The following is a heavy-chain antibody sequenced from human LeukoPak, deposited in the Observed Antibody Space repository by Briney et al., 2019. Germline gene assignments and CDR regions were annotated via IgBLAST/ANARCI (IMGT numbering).Heavy chain of an antibody. J-gene: IGHJ5*02. CDR2: INHSGST. CDR1: CGVFSGFY. Sequence: LGTPSLTRAGYCGVFSGFYWGWIPQPPGEGLEWIGEINHSGSTNYNPSLKSRATISVDTSKNQFSLKLSSVTAADTAVYYCARGSGVESWFDPWGQGTLVTISS. D-gene: IGHD7-27*01. V-gene: IGHV4-34*01. CDR3: ARGSGVESWFDP.